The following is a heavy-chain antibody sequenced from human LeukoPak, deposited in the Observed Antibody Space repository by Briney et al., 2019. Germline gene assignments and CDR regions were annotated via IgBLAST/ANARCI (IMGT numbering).Heavy chain of an antibody. Sequence: SGGSLRLSCATSGFTFSNYAVSWVRQAPGKGLEWVSSISGSGGTTYYADSVKGRFTISRDNSKNTLYLQMNSLRAEDTAVYYCARAPRMVYFDYWGQGTLVTVSS. CDR3: ARAPRMVYFDY. D-gene: IGHD2-15*01. J-gene: IGHJ4*02. CDR2: ISGSGGTT. CDR1: GFTFSNYA. V-gene: IGHV3-23*01.